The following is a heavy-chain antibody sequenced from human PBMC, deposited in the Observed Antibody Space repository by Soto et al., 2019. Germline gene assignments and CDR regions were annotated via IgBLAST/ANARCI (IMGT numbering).Heavy chain of an antibody. V-gene: IGHV1-69*12. Sequence: QVQLVQSGAEVKKPGSSVKVSCKASGGSLSNYGISWVRQAPGQGLEWMGGIIPVFGTANYAQKFQGRVTITADESTSIVYMDVTSLRSEDTAVYYCARGDATKIVVTTYYGMDVWGQGTTVTVYS. CDR3: ARGDATKIVVTTYYGMDV. J-gene: IGHJ6*02. CDR1: GGSLSNYG. D-gene: IGHD4-17*01. CDR2: IIPVFGTA.